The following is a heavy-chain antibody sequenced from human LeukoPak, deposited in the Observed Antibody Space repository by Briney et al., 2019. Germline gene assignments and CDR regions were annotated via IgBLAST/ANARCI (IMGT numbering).Heavy chain of an antibody. D-gene: IGHD5-18*01. CDR1: GFTFSSYW. J-gene: IGHJ4*02. V-gene: IGHV3-7*01. CDR3: ARRATTERGHSYGLDY. CDR2: VKQNGNEK. Sequence: GGSLRLSCAASGFTFSSYWMSWVRQAPGKGLEWVAHVKQNGNEKNYVDSVKGRFTISRDNAKNSLYPQMHSLRAEDTAVYYCARRATTERGHSYGLDYWGQGTLVTVSS.